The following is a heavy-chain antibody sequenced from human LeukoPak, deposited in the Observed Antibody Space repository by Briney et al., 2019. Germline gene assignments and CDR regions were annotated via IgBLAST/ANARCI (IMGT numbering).Heavy chain of an antibody. D-gene: IGHD3-9*01. CDR3: ARVSDILTGYPASSLYYFDY. CDR2: ISAYNGNT. CDR1: GYTFTSYG. Sequence: ASVKGSCKASGYTFTSYGISWVRQAPGQGLEWMGWISAYNGNTNYAQKLQGRVTMTTDTSTSTAYMELRSLRSDDTAVYYCARVSDILTGYPASSLYYFDYWGQGTLVTVSS. J-gene: IGHJ4*02. V-gene: IGHV1-18*01.